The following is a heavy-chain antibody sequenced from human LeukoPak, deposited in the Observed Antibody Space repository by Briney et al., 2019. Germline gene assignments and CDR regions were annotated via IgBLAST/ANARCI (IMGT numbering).Heavy chain of an antibody. Sequence: SETLSLTCAVYGGSFSGYYWSWIRQPPGKGLEWIGEINHSGSTNYNPSLKSRVTISVDTSKNQFSLKLSSVTAVDTAVYYCASFAAAAGKFGYWGQGTLVTVSS. D-gene: IGHD6-13*01. CDR1: GGSFSGYY. CDR2: INHSGST. CDR3: ASFAAAAGKFGY. V-gene: IGHV4-34*01. J-gene: IGHJ4*02.